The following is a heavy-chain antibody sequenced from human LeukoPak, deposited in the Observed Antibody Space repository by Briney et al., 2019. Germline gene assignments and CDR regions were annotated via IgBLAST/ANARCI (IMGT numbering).Heavy chain of an antibody. Sequence: PSETLSLTCAVYGGSFSGYYRSWIRQPPGKGPEWIGEINHSGSTNYNPSLKSRVTISVDTSKNQFSLKLSSVTAADTAVYYCATGRGYSYGYGYWGQGTLVTVSS. CDR2: INHSGST. CDR1: GGSFSGYY. J-gene: IGHJ4*02. V-gene: IGHV4-34*01. D-gene: IGHD5-18*01. CDR3: ATGRGYSYGYGY.